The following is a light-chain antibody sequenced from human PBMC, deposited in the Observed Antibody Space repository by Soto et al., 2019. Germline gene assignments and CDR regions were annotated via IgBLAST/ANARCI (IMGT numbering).Light chain of an antibody. CDR3: QQSYSFPRT. CDR2: AAS. Sequence: DIQMTQSPSSLSASVGDTVTFTCRASQSISEYLNWYQQKPGKAPRLLIYAASNLDNGVPSRFSGSGSGTTFTLTIRSLQPEDFATYYCQQSYSFPRTFGQATKVDIK. J-gene: IGKJ1*01. CDR1: QSISEY. V-gene: IGKV1-39*01.